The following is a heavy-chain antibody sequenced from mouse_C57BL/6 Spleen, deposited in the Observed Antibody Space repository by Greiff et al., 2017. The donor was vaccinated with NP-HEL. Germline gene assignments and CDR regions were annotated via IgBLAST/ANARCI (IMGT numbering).Heavy chain of an antibody. CDR3: ARALDSSGYGAWFAY. CDR2: INPSSGYT. J-gene: IGHJ3*01. V-gene: IGHV1-4*01. Sequence: QVHVKQSGAELARPGASVKMSCKASGYTFTSYTMHWVKQRPGQGLEWIGYINPSSGYTKYNQKFKDKATLTADKSSSTAYMQLSSLTSEDSAVYYCARALDSSGYGAWFAYWGQGTLVTVSA. D-gene: IGHD3-2*02. CDR1: GYTFTSYT.